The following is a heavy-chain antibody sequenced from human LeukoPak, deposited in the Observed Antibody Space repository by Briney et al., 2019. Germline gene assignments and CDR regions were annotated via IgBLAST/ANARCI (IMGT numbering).Heavy chain of an antibody. J-gene: IGHJ4*02. D-gene: IGHD3-10*01. CDR1: GGTFSSYA. V-gene: IGHV1-69*13. CDR2: IIPIFGTA. CDR3: ARKGAYNYYGSGSYVY. Sequence: GASVKVSCKASGGTFSSYAISWVRQAPGQGLEWMGGIIPIFGTANYAQKFQGRVTITADESTSTAYMELSSLRSEDTAVYYCARKGAYNYYGSGSYVYWGQGTLVTVSS.